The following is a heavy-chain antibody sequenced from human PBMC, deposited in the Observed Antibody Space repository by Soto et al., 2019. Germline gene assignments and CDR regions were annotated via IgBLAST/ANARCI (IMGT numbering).Heavy chain of an antibody. D-gene: IGHD3-10*01. CDR1: GFTFSSYA. J-gene: IGHJ6*02. Sequence: QVQLVESGGGVVQPGRSLRLSCAASGFTFSSYAMHWVRQAPGKGLEWVAVISYDGSNKYYADSVKGRFTISRDNSKNTLYLQMNSLRAEDTAVYYCARGMALVGYYGSGSYYFSNYYYYGMDVWGQGTTVTVSS. CDR3: ARGMALVGYYGSGSYYFSNYYYYGMDV. CDR2: ISYDGSNK. V-gene: IGHV3-30-3*01.